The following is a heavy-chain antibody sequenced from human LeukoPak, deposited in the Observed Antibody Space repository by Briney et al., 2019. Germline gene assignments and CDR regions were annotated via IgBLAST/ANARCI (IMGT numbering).Heavy chain of an antibody. CDR3: ATRGDSSGYYYGAFDY. CDR1: GGSISSYY. CDR2: INHSGST. Sequence: SETLSLTCTVSGGSISSYYWSWIRQPPGKGLEWIGEINHSGSTNYNPSLKSRVTISVDTSKNQFSLKLSSVTAADTAVYYCATRGDSSGYYYGAFDYWGQGTLVTVSS. D-gene: IGHD3-22*01. J-gene: IGHJ4*02. V-gene: IGHV4-34*01.